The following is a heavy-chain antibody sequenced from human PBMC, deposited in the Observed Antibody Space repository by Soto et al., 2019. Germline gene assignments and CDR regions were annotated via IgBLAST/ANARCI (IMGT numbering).Heavy chain of an antibody. J-gene: IGHJ4*02. Sequence: PGGSLRLSCVASGFTFSAYSMTWVRQAPGKGLEWVSSIGSSTSYIYYADSVKGRFTISRDNAKNTLFLHMNSLRVEDTAIFYCAKGTDGVATGKYFDYWGQGIQVTVSS. CDR2: IGSSTSYI. V-gene: IGHV3-21*04. D-gene: IGHD5-12*01. CDR3: AKGTDGVATGKYFDY. CDR1: GFTFSAYS.